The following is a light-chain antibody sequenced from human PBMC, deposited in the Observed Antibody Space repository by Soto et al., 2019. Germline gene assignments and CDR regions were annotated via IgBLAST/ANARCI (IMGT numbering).Light chain of an antibody. V-gene: IGKV3-11*01. CDR3: HQHHDWPLT. CDR2: DVS. Sequence: EIVLTQSPATLSLSPGGRATLSCRASQTVSINLAWYQQRPGQAPRLLIYDVSNRATGIPARFSGSGSGTDFTLTISSLAPEDFAVYYCHQHHDWPLTFGGGTKVEIQ. J-gene: IGKJ4*01. CDR1: QTVSIN.